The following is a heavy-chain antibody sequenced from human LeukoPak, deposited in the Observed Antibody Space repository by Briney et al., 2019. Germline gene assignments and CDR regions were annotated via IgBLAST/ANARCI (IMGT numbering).Heavy chain of an antibody. CDR1: GYTFTSCG. V-gene: IGHV1-18*01. Sequence: SVKVSCKASGYTFTSCGISWVRQAPGQGLEWMGWISAYNGNTNYAQKLQGRVTMTTDTSTSTAYMELRSLRSDDTAVYYCARFVVVPFRYMDVWGKGTTVTVSS. D-gene: IGHD2-2*01. CDR3: ARFVVVPFRYMDV. CDR2: ISAYNGNT. J-gene: IGHJ6*03.